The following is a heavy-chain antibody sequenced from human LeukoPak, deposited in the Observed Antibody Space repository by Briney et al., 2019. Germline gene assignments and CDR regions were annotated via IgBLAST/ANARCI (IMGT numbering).Heavy chain of an antibody. CDR3: AREGRGWAFDI. J-gene: IGHJ3*02. Sequence: GASVKVSCKASGYTFTSYNMHWVRQAPGQGLEWMGIINPSNGSPSYAQKFKGRVTMTRDTSTSTVYMELSSLRSDDTAVYYCAREGRGWAFDIWGQGTMVTVSS. CDR1: GYTFTSYN. CDR2: INPSNGSP. V-gene: IGHV1-46*01. D-gene: IGHD2-15*01.